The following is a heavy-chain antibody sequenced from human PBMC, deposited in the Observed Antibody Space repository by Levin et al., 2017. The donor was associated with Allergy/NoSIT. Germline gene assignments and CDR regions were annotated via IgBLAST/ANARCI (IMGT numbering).Heavy chain of an antibody. CDR2: IYPGDSDT. J-gene: IGHJ6*03. CDR3: ARRGTRDYYYYMDV. V-gene: IGHV5-51*01. Sequence: GESLKISCQGSGYSFTSYWIGWVGQMPGEGLEWMGVIYPGDSDTRDSPSFQGQVTISADKSISTAYLQWSSLKASDTAIYYCARRGTRDYYYYMDVWGKGTTVTVSS. CDR1: GYSFTSYW. D-gene: IGHD1-1*01.